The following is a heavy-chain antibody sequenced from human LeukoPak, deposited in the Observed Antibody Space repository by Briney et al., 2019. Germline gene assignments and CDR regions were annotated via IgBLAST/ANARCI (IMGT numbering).Heavy chain of an antibody. D-gene: IGHD6-19*01. J-gene: IGHJ4*02. Sequence: GGSLRLSCAASGFTFSHYGLHWVRQAPGKGLEWVAVISYDGSNKYYADSVKGRFTISRDNSKNTLYLQMNSLRAEDTAVYYCARDLGSSGQGYWGQGTLVTVSS. CDR2: ISYDGSNK. V-gene: IGHV3-30*19. CDR3: ARDLGSSGQGY. CDR1: GFTFSHYG.